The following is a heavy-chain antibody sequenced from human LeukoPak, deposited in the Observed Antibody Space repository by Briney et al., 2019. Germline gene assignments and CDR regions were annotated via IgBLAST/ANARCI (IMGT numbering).Heavy chain of an antibody. V-gene: IGHV4-4*02. CDR3: ARWPEGYDSAYFDY. CDR2: IYHSGST. Sequence: PSETLSLTCAVSGGSISSSNWWSWVRQPPGKGLEWIGEIYHSGSTNYNPSLKSRVTISVDKSKNQFSLKLSSVTAADTAVYYCARWPEGYDSAYFDYWGQGTLVTVSS. D-gene: IGHD5-12*01. CDR1: GGSISSSNW. J-gene: IGHJ4*02.